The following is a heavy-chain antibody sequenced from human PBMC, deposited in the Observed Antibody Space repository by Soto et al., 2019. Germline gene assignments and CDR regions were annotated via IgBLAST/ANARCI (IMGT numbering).Heavy chain of an antibody. D-gene: IGHD4-4*01. V-gene: IGHV3-72*01. CDR1: GFTFSDHY. Sequence: GGSLRLSCAASGFTFSDHYMDWVRQAPGKGLEWVGRTRNKANSYTTEYAASVKGRFTISRDDSTNSLYLQMNSLKTEDTAVYYCARGWAHYSNYWVYYYYYMDVWGKGTTVTVSS. J-gene: IGHJ6*03. CDR2: TRNKANSYTT. CDR3: ARGWAHYSNYWVYYYYYMDV.